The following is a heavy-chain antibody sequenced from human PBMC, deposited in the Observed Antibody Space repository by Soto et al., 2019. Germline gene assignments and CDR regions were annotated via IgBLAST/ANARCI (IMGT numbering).Heavy chain of an antibody. V-gene: IGHV4-34*01. J-gene: IGHJ4*02. D-gene: IGHD6-13*01. CDR1: GGSFSGYY. Sequence: XGTLSLTCAVYGGSFSGYYWSWIRQPPGKGLEWIGEINHSGSTNYNPSLKSRVTISVDTSKNQFSLKLSSVTAADTAVYYCARGQGIAAAGPPDYWGQGTLVTVSS. CDR2: INHSGST. CDR3: ARGQGIAAAGPPDY.